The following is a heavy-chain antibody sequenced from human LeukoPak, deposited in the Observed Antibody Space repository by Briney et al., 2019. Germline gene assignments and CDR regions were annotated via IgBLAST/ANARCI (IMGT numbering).Heavy chain of an antibody. J-gene: IGHJ4*02. Sequence: GSLRLSCAASGFTFSSYAMSWVRQAPGRGLEWVSAISGSGGSTYYADSVKGRFTISRDNSKNTLYLQMNSLRTEDTAVYYCADTMTPVGYWGQGTLVTVSS. CDR3: ADTMTPVGY. V-gene: IGHV3-23*01. D-gene: IGHD3-22*01. CDR2: ISGSGGST. CDR1: GFTFSSYA.